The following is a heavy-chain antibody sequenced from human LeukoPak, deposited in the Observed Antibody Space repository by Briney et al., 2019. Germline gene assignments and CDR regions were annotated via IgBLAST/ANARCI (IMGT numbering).Heavy chain of an antibody. D-gene: IGHD3-10*01. J-gene: IGHJ3*02. CDR3: ARDYYGSGRLAFDI. CDR2: IYYSGST. CDR1: GGSISSSSYY. V-gene: IGHV4-39*07. Sequence: SETLSLTCTVSGGSISSSSYYWGWIRQPPGKGLEWIGSIYYSGSTYYNPSLKSRVTISVDTSKNQFSLKLSSVTAADTAVYYCARDYYGSGRLAFDIWGQGTMVTVSS.